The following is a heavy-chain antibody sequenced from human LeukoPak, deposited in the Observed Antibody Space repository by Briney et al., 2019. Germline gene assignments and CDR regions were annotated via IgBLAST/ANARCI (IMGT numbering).Heavy chain of an antibody. V-gene: IGHV4-4*07. Sequence: SETLSLTCSVSNDSINNFYWTWIWQPARRGLEWIGTVSTSDTPHYNPSLNSRVAISIDKSKTHFSLRLISVTAADTAVYFCAGDYSSLVMGHWGQGTPVTVSS. J-gene: IGHJ4*02. CDR1: NDSINNFY. CDR3: AGDYSSLVMGH. D-gene: IGHD4-17*01. CDR2: VSTSDTP.